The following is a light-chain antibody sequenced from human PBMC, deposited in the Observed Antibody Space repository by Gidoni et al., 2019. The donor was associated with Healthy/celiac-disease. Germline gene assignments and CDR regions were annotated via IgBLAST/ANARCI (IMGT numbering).Light chain of an antibody. CDR1: QSVLYSSNNKNY. Sequence: DILMTQPPDSLAVSLGERATINCKSSQSVLYSSNNKNYLAWYQQKPGQPPKLLIYWASTRESGVPDRFSSSGSGTDFTLTISSLQAEDVAVYYCQQYYSTTWTFGQGTKVEIK. J-gene: IGKJ1*01. CDR3: QQYYSTTWT. CDR2: WAS. V-gene: IGKV4-1*01.